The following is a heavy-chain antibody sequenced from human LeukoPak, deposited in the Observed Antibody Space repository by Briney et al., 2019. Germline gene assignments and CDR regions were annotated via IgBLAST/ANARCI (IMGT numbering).Heavy chain of an antibody. Sequence: GESLKISCKGSGYLFSNQWIGWVRQMPGKGLEWMGIIYPGDSDTRYSPSFQGQVTISADKSISTAYLQWSSLKASDTAMYYCARQIRYSGGWDYWGPGALVTVSS. V-gene: IGHV5-51*01. CDR1: GYLFSNQW. CDR3: ARQIRYSGGWDY. D-gene: IGHD6-19*01. CDR2: IYPGDSDT. J-gene: IGHJ4*02.